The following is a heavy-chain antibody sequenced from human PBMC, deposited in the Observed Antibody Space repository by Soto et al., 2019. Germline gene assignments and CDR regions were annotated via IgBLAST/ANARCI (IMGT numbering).Heavy chain of an antibody. Sequence: EVQLLESGGGLVQPGGSLRLSCAASRFTFSTYAMSWVRQAPGKGLEWVSDISGSGGNTYYADSVKGRFTISRDNSKNTLYLQMNSLRAEAPAVYYCAKSAMVRGGGWFDPWGQGTLVTVSS. V-gene: IGHV3-23*01. CDR3: AKSAMVRGGGWFDP. CDR2: ISGSGGNT. J-gene: IGHJ5*02. D-gene: IGHD3-10*01. CDR1: RFTFSTYA.